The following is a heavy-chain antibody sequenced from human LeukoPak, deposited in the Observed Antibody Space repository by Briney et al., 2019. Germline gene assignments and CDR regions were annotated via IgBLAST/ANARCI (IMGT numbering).Heavy chain of an antibody. CDR3: ASTSWELPDY. D-gene: IGHD1-26*01. CDR1: GFTFSSYA. CDR2: IRGSATMT. V-gene: IGHV3-23*01. J-gene: IGHJ4*02. Sequence: GGSLRLSCAASGFTFSSYAMNWVCQAPGKGLEWVASIRGSATMTYYADSVKGRFTISRDNAKNSLYLQMNSLRAEDTAVYYCASTSWELPDYWGQGTLVTVSS.